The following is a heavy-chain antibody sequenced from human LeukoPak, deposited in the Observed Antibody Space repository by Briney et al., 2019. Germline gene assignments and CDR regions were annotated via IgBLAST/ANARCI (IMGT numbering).Heavy chain of an antibody. J-gene: IGHJ5*02. CDR2: IYYSGST. D-gene: IGHD1-26*01. V-gene: IGHV4-59*01. CDR3: ARVGATGNWFDP. CDR1: GGSISSYY. Sequence: SETLSLTCTVSGGSISSYYWSWIRRPPGKGLEWIGYIYYSGSTNYNPSLKSRVTISVDMSKNQFSLKLSSVTAADTAVYYCARVGATGNWFDPWGQGTLVTVSS.